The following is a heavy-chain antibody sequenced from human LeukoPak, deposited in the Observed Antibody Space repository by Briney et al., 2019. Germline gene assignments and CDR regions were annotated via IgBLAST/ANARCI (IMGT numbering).Heavy chain of an antibody. CDR3: ARDLQRDYGSGRYSV. CDR2: VYHSEST. Sequence: ASETLPLTCTVSGYSVSSGYFWGWIRQPPGKGLEWIGSVYHSESTYYNPSLKSRVTISVDTSKNQFSLKLSSVTAADTAVYYCARDLQRDYGSGRYSVWGQGTLVTVSS. V-gene: IGHV4-38-2*02. J-gene: IGHJ4*02. CDR1: GYSVSSGYF. D-gene: IGHD3-10*01.